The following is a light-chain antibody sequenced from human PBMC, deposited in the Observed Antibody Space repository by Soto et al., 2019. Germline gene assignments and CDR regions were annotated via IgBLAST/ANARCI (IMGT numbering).Light chain of an antibody. J-gene: IGKJ5*01. CDR1: QTITT. Sequence: EIVLTQSPGTLSLSPGERATLSCRASQTITTLAWYQRKPGQAPRLLIYDASNRATGIPARYSGSRSGTDFTLTISSLEPEDFAVYYCQQRSNWLPITFGLGTRLEIK. CDR3: QQRSNWLPIT. V-gene: IGKV3-11*01. CDR2: DAS.